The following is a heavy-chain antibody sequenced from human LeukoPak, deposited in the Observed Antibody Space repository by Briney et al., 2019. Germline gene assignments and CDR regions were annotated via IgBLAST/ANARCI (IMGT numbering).Heavy chain of an antibody. D-gene: IGHD2-15*01. CDR2: INGDGSST. J-gene: IGHJ4*02. CDR1: GFTFSSYW. Sequence: GGSLRLSCAASGFTFSSYWMHCVRQAPGKGLVWVSRINGDGSSTSYADSVKGRFTISRDNAKNTLYLQMNSVRAEDTAVYYCARGSSVVGLDWGQGTLVTVSS. V-gene: IGHV3-74*01. CDR3: ARGSSVVGLD.